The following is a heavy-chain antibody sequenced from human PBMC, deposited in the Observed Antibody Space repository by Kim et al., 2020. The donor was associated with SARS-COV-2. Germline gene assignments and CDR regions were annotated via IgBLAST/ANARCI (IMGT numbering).Heavy chain of an antibody. CDR1: GYSFTNHA. D-gene: IGHD2-8*01. CDR3: ARDHCTNTSCFDP. Sequence: ASVKVSCRGSGYSFTNHAINWVRQAPGQGLEWMGWIDTITGTPTYAQGFTGRFVFSLDTSVTTAYLQITSLKTEDTALYFCARDHCTNTSCFDPWGQGTLITVSS. CDR2: IDTITGTP. J-gene: IGHJ5*02. V-gene: IGHV7-4-1*02.